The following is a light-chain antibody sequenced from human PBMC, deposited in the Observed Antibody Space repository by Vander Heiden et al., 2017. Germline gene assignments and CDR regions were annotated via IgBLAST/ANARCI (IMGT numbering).Light chain of an antibody. CDR3: QQYYSTHT. V-gene: IGKV4-1*01. CDR1: QTVLYSSNNKNY. Sequence: IVMTQPPDSLAVSLGERATINCKSSQTVLYSSNNKNYLAWYQQKPGQPPKLLIYWASTRESGVPDRFSGSGSGTDFTLTISSLQAEDVAVYYCQQYYSTHTFGHGTKVDIK. J-gene: IGKJ3*01. CDR2: WAS.